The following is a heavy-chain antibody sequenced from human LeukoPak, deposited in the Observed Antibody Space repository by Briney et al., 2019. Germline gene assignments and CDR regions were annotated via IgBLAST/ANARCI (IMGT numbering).Heavy chain of an antibody. V-gene: IGHV3-23*01. D-gene: IGHD3-3*01. CDR3: AKVPGYDFRSGYYNYFDY. J-gene: IGHJ4*02. Sequence: PGGSLRLSCAASGFTFSSYAMGWVRQAPGKGLEWVSAISGSGGSTYYADSVKGRFTISRDNSKNTLYLQMNSLRAEDTAVYYCAKVPGYDFRSGYYNYFDYWGQGTLVTVSS. CDR2: ISGSGGST. CDR1: GFTFSSYA.